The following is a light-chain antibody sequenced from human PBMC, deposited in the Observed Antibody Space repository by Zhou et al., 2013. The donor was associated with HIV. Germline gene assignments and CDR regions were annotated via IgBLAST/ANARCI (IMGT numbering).Light chain of an antibody. V-gene: IGKV1-33*01. CDR1: QGISSW. CDR3: QHYHNLPLT. CDR2: DAS. J-gene: IGKJ4*01. Sequence: DIQMTQSPSSVSASVGDRVTITCRASQGISSWLAWYQQKPGKAPKLLIHDASDLEAGVPPRFSGDVFRTQFTLTISGLQPEDFATYFCQHYHNLPLTFGGGTRVEF.